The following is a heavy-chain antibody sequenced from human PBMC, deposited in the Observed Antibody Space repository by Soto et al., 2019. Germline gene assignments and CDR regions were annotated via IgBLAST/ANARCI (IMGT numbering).Heavy chain of an antibody. CDR2: ISGSGGST. CDR1: GFTFSSYA. V-gene: IGHV3-23*01. D-gene: IGHD1-26*01. J-gene: IGHJ4*02. Sequence: EVQLLESGGGLVQPGGSLRLSCAASGFTFSSYAMRWVRQAPGKGLEWVSAISGSGGSTYYADSVKGRFTISRDNSKITLYLQMNSLGAEDTAVYYCARRGSGSYADYWGQGTLVSVCS. CDR3: ARRGSGSYADY.